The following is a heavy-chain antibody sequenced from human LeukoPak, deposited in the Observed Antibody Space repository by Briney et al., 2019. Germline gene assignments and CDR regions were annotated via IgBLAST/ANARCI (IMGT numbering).Heavy chain of an antibody. J-gene: IGHJ5*02. CDR1: GFKFDDYG. CDR2: INWNGGSR. D-gene: IGHD2-2*02. V-gene: IGHV3-20*01. Sequence: GSLSLSCAASGFKFDDYGMRWVRQVPGKGLEWVSGINWNGGSRGYADSVKGRFTISRDNAKNSVYLQMNSLRSEDTAFYHSARDRCSSPRCYNTPNWFDPWGQGTLVTVSS. CDR3: ARDRCSSPRCYNTPNWFDP.